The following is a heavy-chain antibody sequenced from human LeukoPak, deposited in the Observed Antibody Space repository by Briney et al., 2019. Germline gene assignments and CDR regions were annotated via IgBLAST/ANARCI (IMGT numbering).Heavy chain of an antibody. CDR1: RGTFSSYA. D-gene: IGHD3-10*01. J-gene: IGHJ4*02. CDR3: ARGVTMVRGHFDY. CDR2: ITPIFGTA. Sequence: ASVKVSCKASRGTFSSYAISWVRQAPGQGLEWMGGITPIFGTANYAQKFQGRVTITADESTSTAYMELSSLRSEDTAVYYCARGVTMVRGHFDYWGQGTLVTVSS. V-gene: IGHV1-69*13.